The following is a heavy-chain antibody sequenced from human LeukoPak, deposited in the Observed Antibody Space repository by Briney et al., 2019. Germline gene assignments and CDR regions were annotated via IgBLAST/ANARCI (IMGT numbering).Heavy chain of an antibody. CDR2: IWHDGSNN. CDR1: GFTFRGYV. J-gene: IGHJ4*02. V-gene: IGHV3-33*01. D-gene: IGHD1-26*01. CDR3: ARDQGPVGSFDY. Sequence: GRSLRLSCAASGFTFRGYVMHWVRQAPGKGPEWVAVIWHDGSNNYYEDSVKGRFTISRDNSNNTLYLQMNSLRVEDTAVYYCARDQGPVGSFDYWGQGTLVTVSS.